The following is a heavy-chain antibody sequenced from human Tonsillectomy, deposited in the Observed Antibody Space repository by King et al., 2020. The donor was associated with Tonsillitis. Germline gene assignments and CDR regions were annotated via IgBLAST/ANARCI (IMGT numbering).Heavy chain of an antibody. J-gene: IGHJ6*02. Sequence: VQLPQWGAGLLKPSETLSLTCAVYGGSFSGYYWSWIRQPPGKGLEWIGEINHSGSTNYNPSLKSRVTVSVATSKNQVSMKLSSVTAADTAVYYCARGGGSYFFYYYGMDVWGQGTTVTVSS. V-gene: IGHV4-34*01. CDR2: INHSGST. D-gene: IGHD3-16*01. CDR1: GGSFSGYY. CDR3: ARGGGSYFFYYYGMDV.